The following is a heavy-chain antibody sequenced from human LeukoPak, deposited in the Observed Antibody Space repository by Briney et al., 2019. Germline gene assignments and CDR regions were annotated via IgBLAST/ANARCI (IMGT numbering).Heavy chain of an antibody. CDR1: GGSFGGYY. Sequence: PSETLSLTCAVYGGSFGGYYWSWIRQPPGKGLEWIGEINHSGSATYNPSLKSRVTISGDTSKNQFSLKLTSVTAADTAVYYCARSKYSSSWYRDYYYYMDVWGKGTTVTISS. CDR2: INHSGSA. CDR3: ARSKYSSSWYRDYYYYMDV. V-gene: IGHV4-34*01. D-gene: IGHD6-13*01. J-gene: IGHJ6*03.